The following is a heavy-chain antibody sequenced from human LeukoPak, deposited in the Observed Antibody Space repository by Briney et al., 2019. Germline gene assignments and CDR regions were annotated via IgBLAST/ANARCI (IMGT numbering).Heavy chain of an antibody. CDR2: INPNSGGT. Sequence: GASVKVSCKASGYTFTGYYMHWVRQAPGQGLEWMGWINPNSGGTNYAQKLQGRVTMTTDTSTSTAYMELRSLRSDDTAVYYCARGMLERSYYYYMDVWGKGTTVTVSS. D-gene: IGHD2-8*01. CDR1: GYTFTGYY. V-gene: IGHV1-2*02. CDR3: ARGMLERSYYYYMDV. J-gene: IGHJ6*03.